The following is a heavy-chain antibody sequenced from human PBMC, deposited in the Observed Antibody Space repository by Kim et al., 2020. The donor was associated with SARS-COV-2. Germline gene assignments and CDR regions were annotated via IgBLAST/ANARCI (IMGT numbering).Heavy chain of an antibody. Sequence: GGSLRLSFELSAFNFEGSAVHGVWHPPWNGLEWVSGLRLGSYRIGYADSVKGRFTVSRDKSKDTLYLQMDSLRIEDTAFYYCTRDLVPGGADYWGQGTLVTVSS. V-gene: IGHV3-9*01. CDR3: TRDLVPGGADY. D-gene: IGHD6-6*01. CDR1: AFNFEGSA. J-gene: IGHJ4*02. CDR2: LRLGSYRI.